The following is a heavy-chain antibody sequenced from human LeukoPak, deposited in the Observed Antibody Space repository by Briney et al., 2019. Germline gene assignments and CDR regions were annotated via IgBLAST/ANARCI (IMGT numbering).Heavy chain of an antibody. V-gene: IGHV3-30*04. CDR2: ISYDGSNK. J-gene: IGHJ3*01. Sequence: GGSLRLSCAASGFAFTSYAMHWVRQAPGKGLEWVAVISYDGSNKWDADSVKGRFTISRDNSKNTLYLQMNSLRTEDAAVYYCARGTYSYGSRSFDGFDLWGQGTRVIVSS. CDR3: ARGTYSYGSRSFDGFDL. D-gene: IGHD3-10*01. CDR1: GFAFTSYA.